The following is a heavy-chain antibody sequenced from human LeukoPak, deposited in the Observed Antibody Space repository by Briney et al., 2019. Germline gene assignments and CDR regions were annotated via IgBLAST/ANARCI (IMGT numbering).Heavy chain of an antibody. J-gene: IGHJ6*02. D-gene: IGHD3-16*02. CDR2: INAGNGNT. CDR3: VRDQKITFGGVIAPSVGLDV. Sequence: GASVKVSCKASGYTFINYAMHWVRQAPGQRLEWMGWINAGNGNTQYSQKFQGRVTITRDTSASTAYMELSSLRSEDTAVYYCVRDQKITFGGVIAPSVGLDVWGQGTTVTVSS. V-gene: IGHV1-3*01. CDR1: GYTFINYA.